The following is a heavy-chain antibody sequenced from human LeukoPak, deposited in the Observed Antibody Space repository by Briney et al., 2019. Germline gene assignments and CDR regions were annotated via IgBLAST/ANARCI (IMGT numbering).Heavy chain of an antibody. D-gene: IGHD5-24*01. V-gene: IGHV3-74*01. CDR2: INSDGSST. Sequence: GGSLRLSCAASGFTFSSYGMHWVRQAPGKGLVWVSRINSDGSSTSYADSVKGRFTISRDNAKNTLYLQMNSLRAEDTAVYYCARDRRSEGHRIDYWGQGTLVTVSS. J-gene: IGHJ4*02. CDR1: GFTFSSYG. CDR3: ARDRRSEGHRIDY.